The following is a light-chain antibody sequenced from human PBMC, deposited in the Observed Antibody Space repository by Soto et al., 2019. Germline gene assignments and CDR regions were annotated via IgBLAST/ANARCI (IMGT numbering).Light chain of an antibody. J-gene: IGKJ1*01. V-gene: IGKV3-20*01. Sequence: EIVLTQSPGTLSLSPGERATLSCRSSESVSNNYLAWYQQRPGQAPRPLIYGASIRATDIPGRFGGHGSGTDFTLTINRLEPEDSAVYYCQQYGGSPWTFGQGTKVDIK. CDR3: QQYGGSPWT. CDR2: GAS. CDR1: ESVSNNY.